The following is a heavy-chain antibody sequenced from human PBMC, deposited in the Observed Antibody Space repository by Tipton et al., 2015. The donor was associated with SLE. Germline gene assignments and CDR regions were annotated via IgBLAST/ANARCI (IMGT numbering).Heavy chain of an antibody. Sequence: TLSLTCTVSGGSISSDYWSWIRQPPGKGLEWIGYIYYSATTNYNPSLKSRVTMSVDPSKMQFSLNLNSVTAADTALYFCARGVAERLGLDFWGQGSLVTVSS. V-gene: IGHV4-59*01. CDR3: ARGVAERLGLDF. J-gene: IGHJ4*02. CDR1: GGSISSDY. CDR2: IYYSATT. D-gene: IGHD6-19*01.